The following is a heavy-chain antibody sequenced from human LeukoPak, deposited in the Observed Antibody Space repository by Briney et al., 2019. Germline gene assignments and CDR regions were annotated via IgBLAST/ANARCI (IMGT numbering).Heavy chain of an antibody. CDR1: GYTFTSYD. D-gene: IGHD4-17*01. Sequence: ASVKVSCKASGYTFTSYDINWVRQATGQGLEWMGWMNPNSGNTGYAQKFQGRVTITADKSTSTAYMELSSLRSEDTAVYYCAKPADDYGDYVFWGQGTLVTVSS. J-gene: IGHJ4*02. CDR3: AKPADDYGDYVF. V-gene: IGHV1-8*03. CDR2: MNPNSGNT.